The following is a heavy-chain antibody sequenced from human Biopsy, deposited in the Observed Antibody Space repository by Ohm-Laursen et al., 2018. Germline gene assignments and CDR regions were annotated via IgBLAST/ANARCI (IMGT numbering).Heavy chain of an antibody. CDR1: GFTFSHHS. J-gene: IGHJ4*02. CDR2: ISANGVTT. V-gene: IGHV3-23*01. D-gene: IGHD2-2*02. Sequence: SLRLSCAASGFTFSHHSMNWVRQAPGKGLEWVSTISANGVTTFYADSVKGRFTISRDGSSDTLYLQMHSLRADDTALYYCAKGGYCSATSCNMDVDYWGQGALVTVSS. CDR3: AKGGYCSATSCNMDVDY.